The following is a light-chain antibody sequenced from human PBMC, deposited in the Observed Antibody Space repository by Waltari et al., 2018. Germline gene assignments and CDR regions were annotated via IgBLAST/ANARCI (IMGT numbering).Light chain of an antibody. Sequence: EIVLTQSPATLSLSPGERATLSCRASQSVSSSLAWYHQKPGQAPRLLIYGASNRATGIPDRFSGSGSGTDFTLTISSLEPEDFAVYYCQQYTDWPLTFGGGTKVEIK. V-gene: IGKV3-15*01. CDR2: GAS. CDR3: QQYTDWPLT. J-gene: IGKJ4*01. CDR1: QSVSSS.